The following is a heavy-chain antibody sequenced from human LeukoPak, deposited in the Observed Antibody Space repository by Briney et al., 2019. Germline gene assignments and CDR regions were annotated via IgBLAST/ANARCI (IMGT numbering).Heavy chain of an antibody. Sequence: GGSLRLSCAASGFSFGNFWMSWVRQAPGRGLQWVASMKGDGSPTYYVDSVKGRFIIPRDNARNSLYLQMNSLRAEDTAVYYCARLFGGVTTFDYWGQGALVTVSS. CDR3: ARLFGGVTTFDY. J-gene: IGHJ4*02. D-gene: IGHD2-8*02. CDR2: MKGDGSPT. CDR1: GFSFGNFW. V-gene: IGHV3-7*01.